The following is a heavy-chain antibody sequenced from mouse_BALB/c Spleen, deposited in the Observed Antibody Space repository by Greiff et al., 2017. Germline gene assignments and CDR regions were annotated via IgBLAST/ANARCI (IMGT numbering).Heavy chain of an antibody. CDR1: GYTFTSYW. Sequence: VQLQQPGAELVKPGASVKLSCKASGYTFTSYWMHWVKQRPGQGLEWIGEINPSNGRTNYNEKFKSKATLTVDKSSSTAYMQLSSLTFEDSAVYYCARAYYGNSYYFDYWGQGTTLTVSS. CDR2: INPSNGRT. V-gene: IGHV1S81*02. D-gene: IGHD2-10*01. J-gene: IGHJ2*01. CDR3: ARAYYGNSYYFDY.